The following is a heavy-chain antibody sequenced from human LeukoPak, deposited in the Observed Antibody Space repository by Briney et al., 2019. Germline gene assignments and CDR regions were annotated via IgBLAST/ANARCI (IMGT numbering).Heavy chain of an antibody. J-gene: IGHJ6*02. D-gene: IGHD2-15*01. Sequence: PSETRSLTCTVSGGSISGYFGSFIRQPPGQGLEFIGYVHYSGITLYNPSLLGRVTMSVDTSRNQFFLKLSSVTAADTAVYYCARHDPVGYYQRGMDVWGQGTTVIVSS. CDR2: VHYSGIT. CDR1: GGSISGYF. CDR3: ARHDPVGYYQRGMDV. V-gene: IGHV4-59*08.